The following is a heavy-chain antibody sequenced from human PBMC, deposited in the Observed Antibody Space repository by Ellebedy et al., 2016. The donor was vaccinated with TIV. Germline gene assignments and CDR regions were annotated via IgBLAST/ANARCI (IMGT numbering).Heavy chain of an antibody. D-gene: IGHD2-2*01. Sequence: GESLKISCAASGFTYSSYWMSWVRQAPGKGLEWVANIKEDGNKQYYVDSVKGRFTIPRDNAKNSLYLQMNSLRAEDTAMYYCARERGEHCSSTSCLIIENYHYYYMDVWGKGTTVTVSS. CDR2: IKEDGNKQ. V-gene: IGHV3-7*01. CDR1: GFTYSSYW. CDR3: ARERGEHCSSTSCLIIENYHYYYMDV. J-gene: IGHJ6*03.